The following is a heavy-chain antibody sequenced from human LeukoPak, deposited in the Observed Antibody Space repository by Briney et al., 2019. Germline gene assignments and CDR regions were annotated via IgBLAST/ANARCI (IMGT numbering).Heavy chain of an antibody. CDR1: GGSISSYY. CDR2: IYTSGST. Sequence: SETLSLTCTASGGSISSYYWSWIRQPPGKGLEWIARIYTSGSTNYNPSLKCRVTMSVDTSKNQFSLKLSSVTAADTGVYYCARGTYYYDSSGYPVWGFDPWGQGTLVTVSS. V-gene: IGHV4-4*07. D-gene: IGHD3-22*01. CDR3: ARGTYYYDSSGYPVWGFDP. J-gene: IGHJ5*02.